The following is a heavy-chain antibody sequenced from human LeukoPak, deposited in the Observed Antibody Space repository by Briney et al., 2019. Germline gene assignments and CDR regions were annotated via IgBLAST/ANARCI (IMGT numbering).Heavy chain of an antibody. V-gene: IGHV1-46*01. CDR1: GYTFTSYY. CDR2: INPSGGST. Sequence: ASVKVSCKASGYTFTSYYMHWVRQAPGQGLEWMGIINPSGGSTSYAQKFQGRVTMTRDTSASTVYMELSSLRSEDTAVYYCARASIRYPFDYWGQGTLVTVSS. J-gene: IGHJ4*02. D-gene: IGHD3-9*01. CDR3: ARASIRYPFDY.